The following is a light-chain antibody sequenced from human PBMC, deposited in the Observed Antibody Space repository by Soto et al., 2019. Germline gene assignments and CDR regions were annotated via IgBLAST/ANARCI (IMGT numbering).Light chain of an antibody. CDR2: EDS. CDR3: CSYAGSSTYV. CDR1: SSDFGSYNL. J-gene: IGLJ1*01. V-gene: IGLV2-23*01. Sequence: QSVLTQPASVSGSPGQSITISCTGTSSDFGSYNLVSWYQQHPGKAPKLMIYEDSKRPSGVSNRFSGSKSGNTASLTISGLQADDDADYYCCSYAGSSTYVFGPVTKVTVL.